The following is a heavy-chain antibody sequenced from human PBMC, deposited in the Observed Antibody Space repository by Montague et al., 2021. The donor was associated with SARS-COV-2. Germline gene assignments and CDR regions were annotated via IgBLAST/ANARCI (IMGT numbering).Heavy chain of an antibody. CDR2: TYYRSKWYN. CDR3: ARGLWFGELLSLYYYYGMDV. D-gene: IGHD3-10*01. CDR1: GDSVSSNSAA. J-gene: IGHJ6*02. Sequence: CAISGDSVSSNSAAWNWIRQSPSRSLEWLGRTYYRSKWYNDYAVSVKSRMTINPDTSKNQFSLQLNSVTPEDTAAYYCARGLWFGELLSLYYYYGMDVWGQGTTVTVSS. V-gene: IGHV6-1*01.